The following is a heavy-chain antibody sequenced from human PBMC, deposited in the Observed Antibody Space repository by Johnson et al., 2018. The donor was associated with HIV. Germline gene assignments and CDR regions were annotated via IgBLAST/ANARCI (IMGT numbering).Heavy chain of an antibody. CDR1: GFSFSSFA. CDR2: IRYDGSNK. CDR3: ARDADIVATIGEAFDI. J-gene: IGHJ3*02. V-gene: IGHV3-30*04. Sequence: QVQLVESGGGVVQPGRSLRLSCVASGFSFSSFAMHWVRQAPGKGLEWVAFIRYDGSNKYYADSVRGRFTISKDNSKKTLYLQINSLRAEDTAVYYCARDADIVATIGEAFDIWGQGTMVTVSS. D-gene: IGHD5-12*01.